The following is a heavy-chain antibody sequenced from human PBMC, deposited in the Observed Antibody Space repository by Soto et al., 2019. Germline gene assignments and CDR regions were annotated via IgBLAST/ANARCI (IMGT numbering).Heavy chain of an antibody. CDR3: ARVRCFNGLCHTADYGMDV. J-gene: IGHJ6*02. V-gene: IGHV1-69*01. D-gene: IGHD2-8*01. CDR2: IIPISGTT. CDR1: GDVFRSYG. Sequence: QVQLLQSGAEVKKPGSSVKVSCKASGDVFRSYGINWVRQAPGQGLEWMGGIIPISGTTNYAQKFQGRVAITADESTDTVYMELSRLRSEDTAVYFCARVRCFNGLCHTADYGMDVWGQGTTVTVSS.